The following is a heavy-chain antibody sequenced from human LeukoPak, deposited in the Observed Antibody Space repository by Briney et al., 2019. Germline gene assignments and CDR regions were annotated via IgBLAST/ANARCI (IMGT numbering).Heavy chain of an antibody. J-gene: IGHJ4*02. CDR2: IRSKAYGGTT. V-gene: IGHV3-49*04. D-gene: IGHD3-10*01. CDR3: TRVKYGSGSYANYFDY. CDR1: GFTFGDYA. Sequence: GGSLGLSCTASGFTFGDYAMSWVRQAPGKGLEWVGFIRSKAYGGTTEYAASVKGRFTISRDDSKSIAYLQMNSLKTEDTAVYYCTRVKYGSGSYANYFDYWGQGTLVTVSS.